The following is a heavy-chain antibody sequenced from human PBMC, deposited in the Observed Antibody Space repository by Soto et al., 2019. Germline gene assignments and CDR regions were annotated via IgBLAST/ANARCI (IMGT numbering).Heavy chain of an antibody. CDR2: VYYSGSA. CDR3: ARRPKRGSYSWCFDY. D-gene: IGHD1-26*01. V-gene: IGHV4-39*01. CDR1: GGPISSNAYY. J-gene: IGHJ4*02. Sequence: PSETLSLTCTVSGGPISSNAYYWGWIRQPPGKGLEWIGSVYYSGSANYKPSLKSRLTMSVDTSKNQFSLKLISVTAADTAVYYCARRPKRGSYSWCFDYWGQGALVTVSS.